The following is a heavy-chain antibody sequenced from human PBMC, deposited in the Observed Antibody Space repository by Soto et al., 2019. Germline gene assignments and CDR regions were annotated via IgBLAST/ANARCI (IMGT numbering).Heavy chain of an antibody. V-gene: IGHV4-34*01. J-gene: IGHJ4*02. CDR2: INHSGST. CDR1: GGSFSGYY. CDR3: ARVSSWYVSPFDY. Sequence: QVQLQQWGAGLLKPSETLSLTCAVYGGSFSGYYWSWIRQPPGKGLEWIGEINHSGSTNYNPSLKSRVTISVDTSKNQFSLKLSSVPAADTAVYYCARVSSWYVSPFDYWGQGTLVTVSS. D-gene: IGHD6-13*01.